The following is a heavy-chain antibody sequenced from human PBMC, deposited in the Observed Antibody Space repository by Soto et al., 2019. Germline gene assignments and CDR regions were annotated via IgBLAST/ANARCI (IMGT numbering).Heavy chain of an antibody. CDR1: GYTFTSYD. CDR2: MNPDSGNT. D-gene: IGHD3-10*01. J-gene: IGHJ4*02. V-gene: IGHV1-8*01. CDR3: ARSVCGSNVNFDY. Sequence: QVQLVQSGAEVRTPGASVKVSCKASGYTFTSYDINWVRQATGQGPEWMGWMNPDSGNTGYVQKFQGRVTMTRNTAISTAYMELSSLRSEDTAVDYCARSVCGSNVNFDYWGQGTLVTVSS.